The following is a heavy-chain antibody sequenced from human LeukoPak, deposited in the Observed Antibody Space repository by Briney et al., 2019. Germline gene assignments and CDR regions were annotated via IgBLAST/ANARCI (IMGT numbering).Heavy chain of an antibody. J-gene: IGHJ5*02. D-gene: IGHD3-22*01. CDR3: ARGESDYYDSSGYYYNWFDP. Sequence: PSETLSLTCAVYGGSFSGYYWSWIRQPPGKGLEWIEEINHSGSTNYNPSLKSRVTISVDTSKNQFSLKLSSVTAADTAVYYCARGESDYYDSSGYYYNWFDPWGQGTLVTVSS. CDR2: INHSGST. V-gene: IGHV4-34*01. CDR1: GGSFSGYY.